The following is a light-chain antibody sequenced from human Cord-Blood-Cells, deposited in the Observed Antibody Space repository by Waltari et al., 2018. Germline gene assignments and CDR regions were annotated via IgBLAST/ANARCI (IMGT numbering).Light chain of an antibody. J-gene: IGKJ2*01. CDR3: QQYNNLPPYT. CDR2: GAS. CDR1: QSVSSN. Sequence: EIVMTQSPATLSVSPGERATLSCRASQSVSSNLAWYQQKPGQVPRLLIYGASTRATGIPARFSGSESVTEFTLTISSLQSEDFAVYYCQQYNNLPPYTFGHGTKLEIK. V-gene: IGKV3-15*01.